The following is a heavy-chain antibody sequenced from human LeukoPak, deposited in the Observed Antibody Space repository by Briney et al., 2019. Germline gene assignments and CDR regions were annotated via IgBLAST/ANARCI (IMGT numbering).Heavy chain of an antibody. CDR2: IYYSGST. CDR3: ARGGYDPTYYMDV. V-gene: IGHV4-59*01. CDR1: GGSISSYY. J-gene: IGHJ6*03. D-gene: IGHD3-3*01. Sequence: PSETLSLTCTVSGGSISSYYWSWIRQPPGKGLEWIGYIYYSGSTNYSPSLKSRVTISVDTSKNQFSLKLSSVTAADTAVYYCARGGYDPTYYMDVWGKGTTVTVSS.